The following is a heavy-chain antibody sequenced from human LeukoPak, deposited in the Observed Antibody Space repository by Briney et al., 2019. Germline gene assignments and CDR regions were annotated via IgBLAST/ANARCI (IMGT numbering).Heavy chain of an antibody. J-gene: IGHJ4*02. D-gene: IGHD3-16*01. Sequence: QPGGSLRLSCIVSGFNFSNYWMNWVRQAPGKGLEWVANIKHDGSEKYYVDSVKGRFSISRDNAKKSLYLQMNSLRAEVTAVFYCARALSHCLDYWGQGTLVTVSS. V-gene: IGHV3-7*01. CDR1: GFNFSNYW. CDR2: IKHDGSEK. CDR3: ARALSHCLDY.